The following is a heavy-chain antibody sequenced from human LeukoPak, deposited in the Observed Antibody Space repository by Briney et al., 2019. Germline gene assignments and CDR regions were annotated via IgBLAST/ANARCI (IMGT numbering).Heavy chain of an antibody. D-gene: IGHD6-19*01. CDR1: GFTFTSYG. Sequence: GGSLRPSCAASGFTFTSYGMHWVRQAPGKGLEWVALMRYDGGNEYYTDSVKGRFAISRDNSKNTLYLQMNSLRAEDTAVYYCAKGSSGWSIDYWGQGTLVTVSS. J-gene: IGHJ4*02. CDR2: MRYDGGNE. CDR3: AKGSSGWSIDY. V-gene: IGHV3-30*02.